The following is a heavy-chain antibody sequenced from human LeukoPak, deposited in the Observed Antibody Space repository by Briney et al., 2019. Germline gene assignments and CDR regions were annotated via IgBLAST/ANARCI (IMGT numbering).Heavy chain of an antibody. D-gene: IGHD2-2*01. J-gene: IGHJ4*02. CDR1: GGTFSSYA. CDR3: ARASQYCSSTSCHYLPDY. V-gene: IGHV1-69*05. CDR2: IIPIFGTA. Sequence: SVKVSCKASGGTFSSYAISWVRQAPGQGLEWMGGIIPIFGTANYAQKFQGRVTITRDTSASTAYMELSSLRSEGTAVYYCARASQYCSSTSCHYLPDYWGQGTLVTVSS.